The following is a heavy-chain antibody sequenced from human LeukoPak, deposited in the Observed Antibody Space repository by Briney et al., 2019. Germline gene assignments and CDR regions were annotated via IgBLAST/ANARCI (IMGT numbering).Heavy chain of an antibody. J-gene: IGHJ5*02. D-gene: IGHD3-3*01. CDR1: GGSFSGYY. V-gene: IGHV4-34*01. Sequence: SETLSLTCAVYGGSFSGYYWGWIRQPPGKGLEWIGEINHSGSTNYNPSLKSRVTISVDTSKNQFSLKLSSVTAADTAVYYCARGRITIFRWFDPWGQGTLVTVSS. CDR3: ARGRITIFRWFDP. CDR2: INHSGST.